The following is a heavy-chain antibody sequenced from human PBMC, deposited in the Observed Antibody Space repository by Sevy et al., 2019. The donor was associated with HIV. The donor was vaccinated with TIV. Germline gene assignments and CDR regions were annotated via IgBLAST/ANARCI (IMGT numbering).Heavy chain of an antibody. J-gene: IGHJ3*02. CDR3: VKGSYSYGDKDYDAFDI. V-gene: IGHV3-64D*06. D-gene: IGHD5-18*01. CDR1: GFTFSSYA. CDR2: ISSNGGST. Sequence: GGSLRLSCSASGFTFSSYAMHWVRQAPGKGLEYVSAISSNGGSTYYADSVKGRFTISRDNSKNTLYLQMSSLRAEDTAVYYCVKGSYSYGDKDYDAFDIWGKGTMVTVSS.